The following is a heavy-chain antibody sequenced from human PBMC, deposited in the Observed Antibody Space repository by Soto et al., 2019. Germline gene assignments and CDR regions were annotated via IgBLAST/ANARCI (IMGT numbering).Heavy chain of an antibody. V-gene: IGHV5-51*01. CDR2: IYPGDSDT. CDR3: ARSPPGYYYDSSGYYYFGDAFDI. D-gene: IGHD3-22*01. Sequence: GESLKISCKGSGYSFTSYWIGWVRQMPGKGLEWMGIIYPGDSDTRYSPSFQGQVTISADKSISTAYLQWSSLKASDTAMYYCARSPPGYYYDSSGYYYFGDAFDIWGQGNGHRLL. J-gene: IGHJ3*02. CDR1: GYSFTSYW.